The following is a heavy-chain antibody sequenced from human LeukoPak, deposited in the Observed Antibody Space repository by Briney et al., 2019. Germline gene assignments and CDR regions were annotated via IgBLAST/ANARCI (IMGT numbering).Heavy chain of an antibody. J-gene: IGHJ5*02. CDR2: INPNSGGT. CDR1: GYTFTGYY. V-gene: IGHV1-2*02. CDR3: ARDGSMTVTYWFDP. D-gene: IGHD4-17*01. Sequence: ASVKVSCKASGYTFTGYYMHWLRQAPGQGLEWMGWINPNSGGTNYAQKFQGRVTMTRDTSISTVYMELSSLRSEDTAVYYCARDGSMTVTYWFDPWGQGTLVTVSS.